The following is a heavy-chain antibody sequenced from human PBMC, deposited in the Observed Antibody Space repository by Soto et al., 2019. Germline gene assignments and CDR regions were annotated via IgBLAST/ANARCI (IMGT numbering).Heavy chain of an antibody. D-gene: IGHD6-19*01. CDR3: ARAGGLGAVAVDY. Sequence: PSETLSLTCTVSGGSISSPNFYWSWIRQHPGKGLEWIGHIYYNGTTYYNPTLKSRVSISVDTSKNQFSLKLSSVAAADTAVYYCARAGGLGAVAVDYWGQGTLVTVSS. V-gene: IGHV4-31*03. J-gene: IGHJ4*02. CDR2: IYYNGTT. CDR1: GGSISSPNFY.